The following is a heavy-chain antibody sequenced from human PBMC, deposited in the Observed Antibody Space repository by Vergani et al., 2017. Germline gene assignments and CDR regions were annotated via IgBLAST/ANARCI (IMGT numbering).Heavy chain of an antibody. J-gene: IGHJ4*02. CDR2: IYYSGST. D-gene: IGHD2-2*01. CDR1: GGSISSSSYY. V-gene: IGHV4-39*01. CDR3: ARLDIVVVPAAH. Sequence: QLQLQESGPGLVKPSETLSLTCTVSGGSISSSSYYWGWIRKPPGKGLEWIGSIYYSGSTYYNPSLKSRVTISVDTSKNQFSLKLSSVTAADTAVYYCARLDIVVVPAAHWGQGTLVTVSS.